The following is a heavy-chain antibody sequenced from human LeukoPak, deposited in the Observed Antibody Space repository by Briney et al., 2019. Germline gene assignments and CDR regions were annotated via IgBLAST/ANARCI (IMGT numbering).Heavy chain of an antibody. V-gene: IGHV4-30-4*08. Sequence: SETLSLTCTVSGGSISSGDYYWSWIRQPPGKGLEWGGYIYYSGSTYYNPSLKSRVTISVDTSKNQFSLKLSSVTAADTSVYYCERVPIVVVGIFDYWGQGTLVTVSS. CDR2: IYYSGST. CDR3: ERVPIVVVGIFDY. D-gene: IGHD3-22*01. J-gene: IGHJ4*02. CDR1: GGSISSGDYY.